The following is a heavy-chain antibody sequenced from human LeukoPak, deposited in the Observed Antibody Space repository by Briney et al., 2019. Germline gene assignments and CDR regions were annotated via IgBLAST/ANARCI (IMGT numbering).Heavy chain of an antibody. D-gene: IGHD5-18*01. CDR1: GFTFSSYS. V-gene: IGHV3-21*01. Sequence: GGSLRLSCAASGFTFSSYSMNWVRQAPGKGLEWVSSISSSSSYIYYADSVKGRFTISRDNAKNSLYLQMNSLRAEDTAVYYCARAVGGYLGSPGYFDYWGQGTLVTVSP. J-gene: IGHJ4*02. CDR2: ISSSSSYI. CDR3: ARAVGGYLGSPGYFDY.